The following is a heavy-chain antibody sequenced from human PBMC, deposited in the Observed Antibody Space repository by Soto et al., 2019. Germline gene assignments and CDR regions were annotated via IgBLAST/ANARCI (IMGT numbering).Heavy chain of an antibody. D-gene: IGHD6-13*01. V-gene: IGHV1-69*13. CDR1: GGTFSSYA. CDR2: IIPMFTTV. J-gene: IGHJ5*02. Sequence: SVKVSCKASGGTFSSYAISWVRQAPGQGLEWMGGIIPMFTTVNYAQKFQGRVTITADESTSTAYMELSSLRSEDTAVYYCARTGGPYSSSYYWFDPWGQGTLVTVSS. CDR3: ARTGGPYSSSYYWFDP.